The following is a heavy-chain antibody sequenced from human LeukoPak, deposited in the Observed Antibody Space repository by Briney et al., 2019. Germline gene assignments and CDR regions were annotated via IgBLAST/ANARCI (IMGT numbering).Heavy chain of an antibody. CDR1: GFTFSDYY. J-gene: IGHJ6*02. Sequence: GGSLRLSCAASGFTFSDYYTSWIRQAPGKGLEWVSYISSSSSYTNYADSVKGRFTISRDNAKNSLYLQMNSLRAEDTAVYYCARAPHYSNYGPYYYGMDVWGQGTTVTVSS. D-gene: IGHD4-11*01. V-gene: IGHV3-11*06. CDR2: ISSSSSYT. CDR3: ARAPHYSNYGPYYYGMDV.